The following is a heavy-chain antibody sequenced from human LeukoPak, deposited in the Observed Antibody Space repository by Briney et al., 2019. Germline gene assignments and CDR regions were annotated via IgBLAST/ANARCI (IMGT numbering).Heavy chain of an antibody. Sequence: ASMKVSCKASGYTFTSYGISWVRQAPGQGLEWMGWISAYNGNTNYAQKLQGRVTMTTDTSTSTAYMELRSLRSDDTAVYYCARDLIDSSSWYQRPYFQHWGQGTLVTVSS. CDR2: ISAYNGNT. J-gene: IGHJ1*01. CDR1: GYTFTSYG. CDR3: ARDLIDSSSWYQRPYFQH. V-gene: IGHV1-18*01. D-gene: IGHD6-13*01.